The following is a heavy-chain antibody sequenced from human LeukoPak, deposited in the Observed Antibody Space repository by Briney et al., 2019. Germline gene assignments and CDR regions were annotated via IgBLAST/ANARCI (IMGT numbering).Heavy chain of an antibody. V-gene: IGHV1-2*02. CDR2: INPNSGGT. CDR1: GYTFDSYD. Sequence: ASVKVSCKASGYTFDSYDLNWVRQAPGQGLEWMGWINPNSGGTNYAQKFQGRVTMTRDTSISTAYMELSRLRSDDTAVYYCARTHYGDYRNFDYWGQGTLVTVSS. D-gene: IGHD4-17*01. CDR3: ARTHYGDYRNFDY. J-gene: IGHJ4*02.